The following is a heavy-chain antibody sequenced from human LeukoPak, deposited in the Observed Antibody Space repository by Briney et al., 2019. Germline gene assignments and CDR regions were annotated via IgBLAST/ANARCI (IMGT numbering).Heavy chain of an antibody. CDR3: ANLPSYDFWSGYFLAY. Sequence: GGSLRLSCAXSXXXXSXXAMSWVXQXXXXXXXXXXAXSGSGGSTYYADSVKGRFTISRDNSKNTLYLQMNSLRAEDTAVYYCANLPSYDFWSGYFLAYWGQGTLVTVSS. D-gene: IGHD3-3*01. CDR2: XSGSGGST. CDR1: XXXXSXXA. V-gene: IGHV3-23*01. J-gene: IGHJ4*02.